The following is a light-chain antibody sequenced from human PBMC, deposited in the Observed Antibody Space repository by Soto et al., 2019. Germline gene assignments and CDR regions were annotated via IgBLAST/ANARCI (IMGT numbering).Light chain of an antibody. CDR3: SSYAGSDFLV. Sequence: QSALTQPASVSGSPGQSITISCTGTSSDIGTYNSVSWYQHHPGKAPKLLIFEVIDRPSGIPDRFSGSKSGHTASLTVSGLRADDEATYYCSSYAGSDFLVFGGGTKVTVL. CDR1: SSDIGTYNS. CDR2: EVI. V-gene: IGLV2-8*01. J-gene: IGLJ2*01.